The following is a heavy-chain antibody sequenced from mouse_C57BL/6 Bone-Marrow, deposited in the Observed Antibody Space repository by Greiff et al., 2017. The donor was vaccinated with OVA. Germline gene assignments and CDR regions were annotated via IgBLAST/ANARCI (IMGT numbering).Heavy chain of an antibody. CDR3: ARDGNYEGFDH. Sequence: QVQLQQSGAELVRPGTSVKLSCKASGYTFTSYWMNWVKQRPGQGLEWIGVIDPSDSYTNYNQKFKGKATFTVDTSSSKAYMQLSSLTSEDSAIYDDARDGNYEGFDHWGQGTTLTVSS. J-gene: IGHJ2*01. V-gene: IGHV1-59*01. CDR1: GYTFTSYW. CDR2: IDPSDSYT. D-gene: IGHD2-1*01.